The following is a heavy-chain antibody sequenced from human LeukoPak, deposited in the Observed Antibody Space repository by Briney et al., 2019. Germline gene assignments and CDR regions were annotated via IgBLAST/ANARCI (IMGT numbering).Heavy chain of an antibody. V-gene: IGHV4-34*01. CDR2: INHSGST. CDR3: ARSRGTYYYGSGTPRWFDP. J-gene: IGHJ5*02. D-gene: IGHD3-10*01. CDR1: GGSFSGYY. Sequence: SETLSLTCAVYGGSFSGYYWSWIRQPPGKGLDWIGEINHSGSTNYNPSLKSRVTISVDTSKNQFSLKLSSVTAADTAVYYCARSRGTYYYGSGTPRWFDPWGQGTLVTVSS.